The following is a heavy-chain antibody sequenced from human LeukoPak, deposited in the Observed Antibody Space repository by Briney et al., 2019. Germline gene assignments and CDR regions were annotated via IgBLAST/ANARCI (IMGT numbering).Heavy chain of an antibody. CDR1: GFTFSNAW. CDR3: TSPYCSSTSCRTLDY. Sequence: PGGSLRLSCAASGFTFSNAWMSWVRQAPGKGLEWVGRIKSKTDGGTTADAVPVKGRFTISRDDSKNTLYLQMNSLKTEDTAVYYCTSPYCSSTSCRTLDYWGQGTLVTVSS. CDR2: IKSKTDGGTT. D-gene: IGHD2-2*01. J-gene: IGHJ4*02. V-gene: IGHV3-15*01.